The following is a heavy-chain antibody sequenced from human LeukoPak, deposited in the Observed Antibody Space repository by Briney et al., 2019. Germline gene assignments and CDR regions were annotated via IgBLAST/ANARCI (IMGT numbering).Heavy chain of an antibody. D-gene: IGHD1-26*01. CDR1: GGSISTGSYY. V-gene: IGHV4-61*02. J-gene: IGHJ4*02. Sequence: PSETPSLTCTVSGGSISTGSYYWSWIRQPAGKGLEWIGRIYTSGSTNYNPSLKSRVTISVDTSKNQFSLKLSSVTAADTAVYYCARERGGKVGATENWGQGTLVTVSS. CDR3: ARERGGKVGATEN. CDR2: IYTSGST.